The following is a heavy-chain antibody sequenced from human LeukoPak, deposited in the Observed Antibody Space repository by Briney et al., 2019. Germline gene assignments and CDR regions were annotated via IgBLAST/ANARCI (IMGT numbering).Heavy chain of an antibody. CDR2: IYYSGST. Sequence: SETLSLTCTVSGGSISSSSYYWGWIRQPPGKGLEWIGSIYYSGSTYYNPSLKSRVTISVDTSKNQFSLKLSSVTAADTAVYYCARWGDYGGNSLVVGAFDIWGQGTMVTVSS. D-gene: IGHD4-23*01. J-gene: IGHJ3*02. CDR1: GGSISSSSYY. V-gene: IGHV4-39*01. CDR3: ARWGDYGGNSLVVGAFDI.